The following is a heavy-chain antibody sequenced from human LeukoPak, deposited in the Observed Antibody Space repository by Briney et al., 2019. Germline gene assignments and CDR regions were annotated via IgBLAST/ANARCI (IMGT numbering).Heavy chain of an antibody. CDR1: GFTFSDHY. CDR3: ARSPRSPSRDFDN. CDR2: TRNKANSYPT. D-gene: IGHD6-6*01. J-gene: IGHJ4*02. V-gene: IGHV3-72*01. Sequence: PGGSLRLSCAVSGFTFSDHYMDWVRQAPGKGPEWVGRTRNKANSYPTEYAASVKGRFTISRDDSKNSLYLQMNSLKTEDTAVYYCARSPRSPSRDFDNWGQGTLVTVSS.